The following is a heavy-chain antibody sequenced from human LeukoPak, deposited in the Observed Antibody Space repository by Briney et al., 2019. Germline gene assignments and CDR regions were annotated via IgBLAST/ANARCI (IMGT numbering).Heavy chain of an antibody. CDR3: ARDPHYYDSSPKHGYFDY. J-gene: IGHJ4*02. D-gene: IGHD3-22*01. CDR2: IYYSGST. V-gene: IGHV4-39*07. CDR1: GGSISSSSYY. Sequence: SGTLSLTCSVSGGSISSSSYYWGWIRQPPGKGLEWIGSIYYSGSTYYNPSLKSRVTISVDTSKNQFSLKLSSVTAADTAVYYCARDPHYYDSSPKHGYFDYWGQGTLVTVSS.